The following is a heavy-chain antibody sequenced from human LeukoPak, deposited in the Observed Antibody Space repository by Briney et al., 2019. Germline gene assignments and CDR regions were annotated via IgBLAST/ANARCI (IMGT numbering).Heavy chain of an antibody. CDR2: IIPIFGTA. J-gene: IGHJ1*01. Sequence: WSSVKVSCKASGGTFSSYAISWVRQAPGEGLEWMGGIIPIFGTANYAQKFQGRVTITTDESTNTAYMELSSLRSEDTAVYYCARGLYCYDSSGYPTTAEFLQQWGEGTLVTVSS. V-gene: IGHV1-69*05. CDR1: GGTFSSYA. D-gene: IGHD3-22*01. CDR3: ARGLYCYDSSGYPTTAEFLQQ.